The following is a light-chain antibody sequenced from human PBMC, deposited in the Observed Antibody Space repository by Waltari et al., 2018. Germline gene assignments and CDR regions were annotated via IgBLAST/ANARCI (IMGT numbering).Light chain of an antibody. J-gene: IGKJ4*01. CDR2: GVS. CDR3: QQYESSPPVT. CDR1: QSISNSY. V-gene: IGKV3-20*01. Sequence: EIVLTQSPGPLPLSPGERATLSCRASQSISNSYLAWYQQKPGQAPRLLIYGVSSRATGITDRFSGSGSGTDFTLAISRLEPEDFAVYHCQQYESSPPVTFGGGTKVEIK.